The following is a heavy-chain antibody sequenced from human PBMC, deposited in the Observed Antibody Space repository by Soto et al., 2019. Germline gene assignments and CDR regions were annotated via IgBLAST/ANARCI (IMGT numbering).Heavy chain of an antibody. D-gene: IGHD4-17*01. CDR2: MSYSGNT. CDR1: GGSISTGGYY. Sequence: QVQLQESGPGLVKPSQTLSLTCTVSGGSISTGGYYWSWIRQHPGKGLEWMGYMSYSGNTGYNPSLNSRITISRDTSKNQFSLKLSSVTAADTAVYYCARDGTVTKGRWFDPWGQGTLVTVSS. CDR3: ARDGTVTKGRWFDP. V-gene: IGHV4-31*03. J-gene: IGHJ5*02.